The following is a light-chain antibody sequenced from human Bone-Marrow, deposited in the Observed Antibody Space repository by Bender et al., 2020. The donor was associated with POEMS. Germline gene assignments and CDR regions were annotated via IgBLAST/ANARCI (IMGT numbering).Light chain of an antibody. CDR2: DVS. CDR3: CSYAGTYSWV. CDR1: SSDVGGYNF. Sequence: QSALTQPASVSGSPGQSITISCTGTSSDVGGYNFVTWYQHHLGKAPKLMIYDVSKRPSGVPDRFSGSKSGNTASLTISGLQAEDEADYYCCSYAGTYSWVFGGGTKLTVL. V-gene: IGLV2-11*01. J-gene: IGLJ3*02.